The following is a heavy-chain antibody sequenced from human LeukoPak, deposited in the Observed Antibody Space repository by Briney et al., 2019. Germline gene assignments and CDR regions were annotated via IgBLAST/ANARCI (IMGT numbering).Heavy chain of an antibody. D-gene: IGHD2-8*01. J-gene: IGHJ6*04. CDR3: XXXNLGVLTDV. CDR2: INSDGSSP. CDR1: GFTFSNYW. V-gene: IGHV3-74*01. Sequence: GESLRLSCAASGFTFSNYWMHWVRQAPGKGLVWVSRINSDGSSPTYADSVKGRFTISRDNAKNTLYLQMNSLRAEDTAGYYXXXXNLGVLTDVWGKGTTVTVSS.